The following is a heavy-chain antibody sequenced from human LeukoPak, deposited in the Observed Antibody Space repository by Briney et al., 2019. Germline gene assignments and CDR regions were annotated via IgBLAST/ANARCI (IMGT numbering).Heavy chain of an antibody. V-gene: IGHV3-23*01. D-gene: IGHD5-12*01. J-gene: IGHJ4*02. CDR2: ISGRGGST. Sequence: PGGSLRLSCAASGFILSSYAMSWVRQAPGKGLEWVSVISGRGGSTNYADSVKGRFTISRDSSKNTLYLQMNSLRAEDTAVYYCAKDPRGGNDYLFDCWGQGTLVTVSS. CDR3: AKDPRGGNDYLFDC. CDR1: GFILSSYA.